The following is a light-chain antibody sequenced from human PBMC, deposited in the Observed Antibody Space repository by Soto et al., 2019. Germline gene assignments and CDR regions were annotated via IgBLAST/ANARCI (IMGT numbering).Light chain of an antibody. CDR2: GPS. CDR3: HQYGSSPRT. CDR1: GTVSSSN. J-gene: IGKJ1*01. V-gene: IGKV3-20*01. Sequence: EMGWPQSPGTLHFPPGERATLSCRAGGTVSSSNLPWYQQKPGQAPKVLIYGPSSRATGIPDRFSGSGSGTDFTRTISRLEPEDFAVYYCHQYGSSPRTFGQGTKVEIK.